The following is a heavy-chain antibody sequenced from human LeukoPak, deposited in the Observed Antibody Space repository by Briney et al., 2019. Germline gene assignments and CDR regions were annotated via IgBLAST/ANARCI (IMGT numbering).Heavy chain of an antibody. CDR3: ARELPRIGGQTDASDI. V-gene: IGHV3-74*01. Sequence: GGSLRLSCAVSGFTSSGDWMHWVRQAPGKGLVWVSRSKNDGSSTSYADSVKGRFTISRDNAKNTLYLQMNSLRAEDTAVYYGARELPRIGGQTDASDIWGQGTMVTVS. D-gene: IGHD3-16*01. CDR2: SKNDGSST. CDR1: GFTSSGDW. J-gene: IGHJ3*02.